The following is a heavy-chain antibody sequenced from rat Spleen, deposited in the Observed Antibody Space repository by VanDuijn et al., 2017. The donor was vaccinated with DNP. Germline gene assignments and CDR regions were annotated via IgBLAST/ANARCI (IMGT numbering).Heavy chain of an antibody. D-gene: IGHD4-4*01. Sequence: EVQLVESGGGLVQPGRSLKLSCAASGFSFSDYYMAWVRQVPTKGLEWVASISYDGGSTNYRDSVKGRFTISRDNAKNTQYLQMDSLRSEDTATYYCATIRNGVFDYWGQGTLVTVSS. CDR1: GFSFSDYY. CDR2: ISYDGGST. V-gene: IGHV5-20*01. CDR3: ATIRNGVFDY. J-gene: IGHJ3*01.